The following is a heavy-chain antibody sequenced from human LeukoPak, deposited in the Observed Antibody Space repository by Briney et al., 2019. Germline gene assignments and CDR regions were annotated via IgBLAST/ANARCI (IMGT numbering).Heavy chain of an antibody. CDR2: IIPIFGTA. CDR1: GGTFSSYA. J-gene: IGHJ4*02. Sequence: SVKVSCKASGGTFSSYAISWVRQAPGQGLEWMGGIIPIFGTANYAQKFQGRVTITADESTSTAYMELSSLRSEDTAVYYCASLTAMGDSYFDYRGQGTLVTVSS. D-gene: IGHD5-18*01. V-gene: IGHV1-69*13. CDR3: ASLTAMGDSYFDY.